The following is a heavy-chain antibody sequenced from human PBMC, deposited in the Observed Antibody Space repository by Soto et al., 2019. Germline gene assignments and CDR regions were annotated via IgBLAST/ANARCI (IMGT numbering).Heavy chain of an antibody. V-gene: IGHV3-11*05. J-gene: IGHJ4*02. CDR3: ARGGGGGELWLTFDS. Sequence: QVQLVESGGGLVKPGGSLRLSCAASGFTFSDYYMSWIRQAPGKGLEWVSYISSSSSYTNYADSVKGRFTISRDNAKNSLYRQMKSRRAEAPAVYYWARGGGGGELWLTFDSWGQGTLVTVSS. CDR1: GFTFSDYY. CDR2: ISSSSSYT. D-gene: IGHD3-10*01.